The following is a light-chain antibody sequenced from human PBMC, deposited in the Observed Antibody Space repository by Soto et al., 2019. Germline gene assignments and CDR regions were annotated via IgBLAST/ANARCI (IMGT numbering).Light chain of an antibody. Sequence: EVVMTQSPATLSVSPGERATLSCRASQSVRSNLAWYQQTPGQAPRLLIYGASTRATGIPARISGSGSGTDLTLTISSLQSEDFAVYYCQQYNNWPRTFGQGTKVEIK. J-gene: IGKJ1*01. CDR2: GAS. V-gene: IGKV3-15*01. CDR1: QSVRSN. CDR3: QQYNNWPRT.